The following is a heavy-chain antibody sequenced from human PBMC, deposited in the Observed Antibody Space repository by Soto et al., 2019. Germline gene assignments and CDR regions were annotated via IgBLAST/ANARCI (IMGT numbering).Heavy chain of an antibody. CDR1: GFICSSYD. V-gene: IGHV3-23*01. CDR3: AKATATGGGAFEI. Sequence: LRLSCAASGFICSSYDMSWVRQAPGKGLEWVSTILVGGSTHYEDSVKGRFTISRDTSKNTVYLQMNSLTAGDTAVYYCAKATATGGGAFEICGQGTMVTVSS. D-gene: IGHD2-8*02. CDR2: ILVGGST. J-gene: IGHJ3*02.